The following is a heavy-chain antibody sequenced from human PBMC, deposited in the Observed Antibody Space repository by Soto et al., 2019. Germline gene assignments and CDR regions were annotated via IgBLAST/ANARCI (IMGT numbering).Heavy chain of an antibody. D-gene: IGHD6-6*01. V-gene: IGHV6-1*01. CDR1: GDSVSSNSAA. Sequence: QSQTLSLTCAISGDSVSSNSAAWNWIRQSPSRGLEWLGRTYYRSKWYNDYAVSVKSRITINPDTSKNQFSLQLNSVTPEDTAVYYCAREIAARPDPPWWFDPWGQGTLVTVSS. J-gene: IGHJ5*02. CDR3: AREIAARPDPPWWFDP. CDR2: TYYRSKWYN.